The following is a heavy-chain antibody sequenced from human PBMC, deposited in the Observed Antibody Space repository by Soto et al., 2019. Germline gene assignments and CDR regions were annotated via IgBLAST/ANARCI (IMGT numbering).Heavy chain of an antibody. CDR2: ISYDGSNK. CDR1: GFTFSSYG. V-gene: IGHV3-30*03. J-gene: IGHJ2*01. CDR3: ARDPLWGTAMVLWYFDI. D-gene: IGHD5-18*01. Sequence: GGSLRLSCAASGFTFSSYGMHWVRQAPGKGLEWVAVISYDGSNKYYADSVKGRFTISRDNSKNTLYLQMNSLRAEDTAVYYCARDPLWGTAMVLWYFDIWGRGTLVT.